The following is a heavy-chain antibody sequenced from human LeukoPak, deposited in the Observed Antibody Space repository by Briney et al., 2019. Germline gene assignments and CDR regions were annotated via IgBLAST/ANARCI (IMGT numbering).Heavy chain of an antibody. V-gene: IGHV4-34*01. D-gene: IGHD3-10*01. J-gene: IGHJ5*02. Sequence: SETLSLTCAAYGGSFSGYYWSWIRQPPGKGLEWIGEINHSGSTNYNPSLKSRVTISVDTSKNQFSLKLSSVTAADTAVYYCARVTITMVRGVRAPRHNWFDPWGQGTLVTVSS. CDR3: ARVTITMVRGVRAPRHNWFDP. CDR2: INHSGST. CDR1: GGSFSGYY.